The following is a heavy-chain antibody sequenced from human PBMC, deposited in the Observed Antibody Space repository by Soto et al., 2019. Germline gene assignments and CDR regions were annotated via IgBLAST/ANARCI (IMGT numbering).Heavy chain of an antibody. V-gene: IGHV3-15*01. CDR1: GFTFSNAW. CDR3: TTGDVVVVSATRYYYYGMDV. J-gene: IGHJ6*02. CDR2: IKSKTDGGTT. D-gene: IGHD2-15*01. Sequence: EVQLVESGGGLVKPGGSLRLSCAASGFTFSNAWMSWVRQAPGKGLEWVGRIKSKTDGGTTDYAAPVKGRFTISRDDSKNTLYLQMNSLKTEDTAVYYCTTGDVVVVSATRYYYYGMDVLGQGTTVTVSS.